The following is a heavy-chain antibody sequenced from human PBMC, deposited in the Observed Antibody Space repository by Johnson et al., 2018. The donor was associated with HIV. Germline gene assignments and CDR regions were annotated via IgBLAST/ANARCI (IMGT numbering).Heavy chain of an antibody. CDR3: AKGLRPYGSGPSDAFDI. V-gene: IGHV3-7*01. CDR1: GFTFSSHW. D-gene: IGHD3-10*01. J-gene: IGHJ3*02. CDR2: IKTDGSEK. Sequence: VQLVESGGGLIQPGGSLRLSCAVSGFTFSSHWMTWVRQAPGKGLEWVANIKTDGSEKYYVDSVKGRFTISRDNARNSVYLQMNSLRAEDTAVYYCAKGLRPYGSGPSDAFDIWGQGTMVTVSS.